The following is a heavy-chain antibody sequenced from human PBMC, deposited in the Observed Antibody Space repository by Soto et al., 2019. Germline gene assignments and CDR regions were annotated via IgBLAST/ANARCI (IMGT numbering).Heavy chain of an antibody. Sequence: QVQLVESGGGVVQPGRSLRLSCAASGFTFSSYGMHWVRQAPGKGLEWVAVIWYDGSNKYYADSLKGRFTISRDNSKHTLYLQMNSLRAEDTAVYYCARAKDYYDSSGYYYSFDYWGQGTLVTVSS. CDR2: IWYDGSNK. V-gene: IGHV3-33*01. CDR3: ARAKDYYDSSGYYYSFDY. D-gene: IGHD3-22*01. CDR1: GFTFSSYG. J-gene: IGHJ4*02.